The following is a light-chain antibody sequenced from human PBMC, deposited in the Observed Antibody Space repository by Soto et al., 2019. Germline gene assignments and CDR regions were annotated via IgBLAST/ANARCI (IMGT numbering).Light chain of an antibody. CDR2: GTS. CDR1: QSVSSN. CDR3: QQYNNWPYT. J-gene: IGKJ2*01. V-gene: IGKV3-15*01. Sequence: EIVMTQSPATLSVSPGERATLSCRASQSVSSNLAWYQQKPGQAPRLRIYGTSTRATGIPARFSGGGFGTEFPRTIISLQSEDFAVYYCQQYNNWPYTFGQGNKLEIK.